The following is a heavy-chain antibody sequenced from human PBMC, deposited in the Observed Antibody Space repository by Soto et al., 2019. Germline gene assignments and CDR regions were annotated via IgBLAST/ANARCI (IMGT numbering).Heavy chain of an antibody. J-gene: IGHJ5*02. CDR3: ARHSGPYASSWFDA. D-gene: IGHD2-2*01. CDR2: VYHSWST. V-gene: IGHV4-59*08. Sequence: QVQLQESGPGLVKPSEILSLTCTVSGGSISSDYWNWIRQPPGKGLEWIGYVYHSWSTKYNPSLKSRVTVSINTSKNQFFLELSSVTAADTAVYYCARHSGPYASSWFDAWGQGTLVTVSS. CDR1: GGSISSDY.